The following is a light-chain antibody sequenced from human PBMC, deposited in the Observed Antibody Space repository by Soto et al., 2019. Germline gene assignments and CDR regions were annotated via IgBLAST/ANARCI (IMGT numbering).Light chain of an antibody. V-gene: IGKV1-39*01. CDR2: AAS. CDR1: QGISTY. CDR3: QQSYSTTWT. J-gene: IGKJ1*01. Sequence: DIQMTQSPSSLSESAGDRVTITCRASQGISTYLNWDHQFPAETPKHQIYAASRLQSLVPSRFNDSGSETDFALTISSLQPEDFATYTCQQSYSTTWTFVQATKVDIK.